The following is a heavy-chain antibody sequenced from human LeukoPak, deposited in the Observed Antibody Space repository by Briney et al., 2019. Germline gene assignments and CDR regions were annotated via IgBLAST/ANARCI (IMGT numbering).Heavy chain of an antibody. CDR3: ASTRIVSYYYYGMDV. Sequence: SETLSLTCTVSGGSVSSYYWSWIRQSPGKGLEWIGYIYYSGSTNYNPSLKSRVTISVDTSKNQFSLKLSSVTAADTAVYYCASTRIVSYYYYGMDVWGQGTTVTVSS. J-gene: IGHJ6*02. CDR1: GGSVSSYY. CDR2: IYYSGST. D-gene: IGHD2-15*01. V-gene: IGHV4-59*02.